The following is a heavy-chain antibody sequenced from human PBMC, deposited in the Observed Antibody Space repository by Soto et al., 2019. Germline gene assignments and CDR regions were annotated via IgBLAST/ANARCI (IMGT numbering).Heavy chain of an antibody. J-gene: IGHJ4*02. Sequence: QVQLVESGGGVVQPGRSLRLSCAASGFTFSSYAMNWVRQAPGKGLEWVAVISYDGSNKYYADSVKGRFTISRHNSKNTLYLQMNRLRAEDTAVYYCARDLGGSYYIDYWGQGTLVTVSS. CDR2: ISYDGSNK. CDR3: ARDLGGSYYIDY. V-gene: IGHV3-30-3*01. D-gene: IGHD1-26*01. CDR1: GFTFSSYA.